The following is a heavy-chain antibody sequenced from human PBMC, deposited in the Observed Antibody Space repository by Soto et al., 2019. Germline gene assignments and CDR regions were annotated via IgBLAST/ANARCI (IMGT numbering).Heavy chain of an antibody. V-gene: IGHV1-18*04. J-gene: IGHJ6*02. D-gene: IGHD6-6*01. Sequence: ASVKVSCKASGYTFTSYGISWVRQAPGQGLEWMGWISAYNGNTNYAQKLQGRVTMTTDTSTSTAYMELRSLRSDDTAVYYCARSRHRIAARYWVALWMDVWGQGTTATVSS. CDR1: GYTFTSYG. CDR3: ARSRHRIAARYWVALWMDV. CDR2: ISAYNGNT.